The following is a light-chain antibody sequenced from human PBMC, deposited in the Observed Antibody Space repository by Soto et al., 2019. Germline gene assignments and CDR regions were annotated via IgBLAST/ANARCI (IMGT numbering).Light chain of an antibody. V-gene: IGKV3-15*01. Sequence: EIVMTQSPAALSVSPGERATLSCRASQSISNTLAWYQQKPGQAPRLLIYDASTRATGIPDRFSGSGSGTEFTLTISSLQFEDFAVYYCQQHYSWPPWTFGQGTKVDIK. CDR3: QQHYSWPPWT. CDR1: QSISNT. J-gene: IGKJ1*01. CDR2: DAS.